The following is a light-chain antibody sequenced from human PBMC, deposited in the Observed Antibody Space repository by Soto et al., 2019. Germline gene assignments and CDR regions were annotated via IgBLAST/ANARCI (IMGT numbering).Light chain of an antibody. CDR2: ADN. CDR3: QVWDSSRVQVV. CDR1: NIGRKS. J-gene: IGLJ2*01. V-gene: IGLV3-21*02. Sequence: SYELTQPPSVSVAPGQTARITCGENNIGRKSVHWYQQKSGQAPVLVLYADNDRPSGIPERFSGSNSGDTATLTISRVETGDEADYFCQVWDSSRVQVVFGGGTKVTVL.